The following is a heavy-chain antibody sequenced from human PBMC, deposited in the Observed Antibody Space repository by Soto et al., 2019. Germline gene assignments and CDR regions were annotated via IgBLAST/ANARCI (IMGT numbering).Heavy chain of an antibody. Sequence: QVQLVESGGGVVQPGRSLILSCAASGFTFSSYGMHWVRQAPGKGLEWVAVISYDGSNKYYGDSVKGRFTISRDNSKNTLYLQMNSLRAEDTAVYYCARSPYSVSYLAYFDYWGQGTLVTVSS. J-gene: IGHJ4*02. D-gene: IGHD1-26*01. CDR1: GFTFSSYG. V-gene: IGHV3-30*03. CDR2: ISYDGSNK. CDR3: ARSPYSVSYLAYFDY.